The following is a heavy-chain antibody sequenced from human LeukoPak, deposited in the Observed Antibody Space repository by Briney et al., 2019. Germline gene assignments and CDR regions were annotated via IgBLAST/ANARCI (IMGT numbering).Heavy chain of an antibody. CDR2: ITSSGSYI. V-gene: IGHV3-21*01. CDR1: GFTFSSYN. Sequence: PGGSLRLSCAASGFTFSSYNMNSVRQAPGKGLEWVSSITSSGSYIYYGDSVKGRFTISRDIAKNSLYLEMNSLRAEDTAVYYCARGWSSGYSDYWGQGTLVTVSS. J-gene: IGHJ4*02. D-gene: IGHD3-22*01. CDR3: ARGWSSGYSDY.